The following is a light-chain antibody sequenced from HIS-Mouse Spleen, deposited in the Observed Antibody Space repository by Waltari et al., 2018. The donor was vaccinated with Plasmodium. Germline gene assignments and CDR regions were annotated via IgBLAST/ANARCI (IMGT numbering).Light chain of an antibody. CDR2: DAS. Sequence: DIQMTQSPSSLSASVGARVTITCQASQDISNYLNWYQQKPGKAPKLLIYDASNLETGVPSRFSGSGSGTDFTFTISSLQPEDIATYYCQQYDNLPLTFGVGTKVEIK. J-gene: IGKJ4*01. CDR1: QDISNY. V-gene: IGKV1-33*01. CDR3: QQYDNLPLT.